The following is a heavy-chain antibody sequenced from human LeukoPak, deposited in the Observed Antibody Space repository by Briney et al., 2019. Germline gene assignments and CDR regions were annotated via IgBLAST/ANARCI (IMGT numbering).Heavy chain of an antibody. Sequence: GASVKVSCKASGYTFTGYYIQWVRQAPGQGLEWMGWINPNSGDTNYAQKFQGRVTMTRDTSISTAYMELSRLRSDDTAVYYCARRTLISVDMATTADFWGQGTLVTVSS. CDR1: GYTFTGYY. CDR3: ARRTLISVDMATTADF. V-gene: IGHV1-2*02. D-gene: IGHD5-24*01. CDR2: INPNSGDT. J-gene: IGHJ4*02.